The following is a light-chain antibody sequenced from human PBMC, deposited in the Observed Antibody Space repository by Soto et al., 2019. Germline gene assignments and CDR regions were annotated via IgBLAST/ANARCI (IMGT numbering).Light chain of an antibody. CDR1: SSDVGGYNY. J-gene: IGLJ1*01. CDR3: SSYTSSSTSV. Sequence: QSALPQPASVSVPPGQSITISCTGTSSDVGGYNYVSWYQQHPGKAPKLMIYEVSNRPSGVSNRFSGSKSGNTASLTISGLQAEDEADYYCSSYTSSSTSVFGTGTKATV. V-gene: IGLV2-14*01. CDR2: EVS.